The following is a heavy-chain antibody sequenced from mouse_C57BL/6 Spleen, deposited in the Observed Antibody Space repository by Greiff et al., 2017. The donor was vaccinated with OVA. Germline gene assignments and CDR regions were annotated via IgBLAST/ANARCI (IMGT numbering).Heavy chain of an antibody. Sequence: VQLQQSGPELVKPGASVKISCKASGYAFSSSWMNWVKQRPGKGLEWIGLIYPGDGDTNYNGKFKGKATLTADKSSSTAYMQLSSLTSEDSAVYFCARSRPNWGFDYWGQCTTLTFSS. J-gene: IGHJ2*01. CDR2: IYPGDGDT. V-gene: IGHV1-82*01. CDR1: GYAFSSSW. D-gene: IGHD4-1*02. CDR3: ARSRPNWGFDY.